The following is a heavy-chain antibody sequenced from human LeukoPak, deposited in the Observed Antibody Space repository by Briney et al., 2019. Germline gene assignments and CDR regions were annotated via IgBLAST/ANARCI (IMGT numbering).Heavy chain of an antibody. CDR1: GYSISSGYY. J-gene: IGHJ4*02. CDR3: ARGYYDFWSGYYNYFDY. Sequence: SETLSLTCAVSGYSISSGYYWGWIRQPPGKGLEWIGSIYHSGSTYYNPSLKSRVTISVDTSKNRFSLKLSSVTAADTAVYYCARGYYDFWSGYYNYFDYWGQGTLVTVSS. V-gene: IGHV4-38-2*01. D-gene: IGHD3-3*01. CDR2: IYHSGST.